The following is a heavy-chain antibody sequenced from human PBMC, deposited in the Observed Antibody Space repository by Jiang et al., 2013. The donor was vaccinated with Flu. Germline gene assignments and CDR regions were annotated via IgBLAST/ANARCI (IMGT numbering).Heavy chain of an antibody. D-gene: IGHD4/OR15-4a*01. CDR3: ARAPNGASGNAPHYFDY. CDR2: IHTTGTT. Sequence: GSGLVKPSQTLSLTCTVSGGSITSGAYYWTWIRQPAGKGLEWIERIHTTGTTNYNSSLRGRVTISRDTSKNQVSLKLNSVTAADTAVYYCARAPNGASGNAPHYFDYWARDPGHRX. V-gene: IGHV4-61*02. J-gene: IGHJ4*03. CDR1: GGSITSGAYY.